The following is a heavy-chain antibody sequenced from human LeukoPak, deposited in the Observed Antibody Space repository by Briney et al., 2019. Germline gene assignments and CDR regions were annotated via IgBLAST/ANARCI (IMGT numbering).Heavy chain of an antibody. J-gene: IGHJ4*02. D-gene: IGHD5-12*01. CDR1: GGSLSRYY. Sequence: SETLSLTCTVSGGSLSRYYWSWVRQPPGKGLEWIGYLYYGWSTNYNPSLKSRVTISVDTSKNQFTMKLSSATAADTAVYYCARQSGYDLDYLYYWSQETLVTVSS. V-gene: IGHV4-59*01. CDR2: LYYGWST. CDR3: ARQSGYDLDYLYY.